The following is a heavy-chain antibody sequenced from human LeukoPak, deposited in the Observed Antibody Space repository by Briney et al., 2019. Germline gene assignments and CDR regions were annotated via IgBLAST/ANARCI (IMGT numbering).Heavy chain of an antibody. J-gene: IGHJ6*03. CDR1: GGSLSGYY. Sequence: SETLSLTCAVYGGSLSGYYWSWIRQPPGKGLEWIGESSHSGNTGYDPSLKSRVTMSVDTSKNQFSLKLRSVTAADTAVYFCARTNPQLWYGGYYYYMDVWGKGTTVTVSS. CDR2: SSHSGNT. D-gene: IGHD3-10*01. CDR3: ARTNPQLWYGGYYYYMDV. V-gene: IGHV4-34*01.